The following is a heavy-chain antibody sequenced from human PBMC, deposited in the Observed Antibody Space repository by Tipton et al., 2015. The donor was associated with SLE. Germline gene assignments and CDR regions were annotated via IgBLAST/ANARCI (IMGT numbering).Heavy chain of an antibody. CDR1: GFTFSNYW. D-gene: IGHD3-3*01. Sequence: SLRLSCTVSGFTFSNYWMSWVRQAPGKGLEWVANIKQDGSDKYYVDSVKGRITISRDNAENSLYLQMNSLRAEDTAVYYCAKLPLLSYYYYYMDVWGKGTTVTVSS. CDR3: AKLPLLSYYYYYMDV. CDR2: IKQDGSDK. V-gene: IGHV3-7*03. J-gene: IGHJ6*03.